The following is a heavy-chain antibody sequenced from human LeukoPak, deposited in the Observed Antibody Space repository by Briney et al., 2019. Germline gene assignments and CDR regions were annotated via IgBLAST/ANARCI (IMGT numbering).Heavy chain of an antibody. CDR2: IKQDGSEK. CDR3: ARDPQDSSSWYFDY. CDR1: GFTFSDYN. V-gene: IGHV3-7*01. Sequence: GGSLRLSCAASGFTFSDYNMRWIRQAPGKGLEWVANIKQDGSEKYYVDSVKGRFTISRDNAKNSLYLQMNSLRAEDTAVYYCARDPQDSSSWYFDYWGQGTLVTVSS. D-gene: IGHD6-13*01. J-gene: IGHJ4*02.